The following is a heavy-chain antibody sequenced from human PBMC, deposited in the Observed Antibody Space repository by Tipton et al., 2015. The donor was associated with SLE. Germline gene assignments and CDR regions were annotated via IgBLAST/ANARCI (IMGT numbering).Heavy chain of an antibody. Sequence: GLVKPSETLSLTCTVSGGSISSISYYWGWIRRPPGKGLEWIGSSYYSGSTNYNPSLNSRVTMSVDTSKKQFSLRLNSVTAADTAVYYCARLVPSSSGSAFDYWGQGTLVTVSS. J-gene: IGHJ4*02. CDR3: ARLVPSSSGSAFDY. D-gene: IGHD6-6*01. CDR1: GGSISSISYY. V-gene: IGHV4-39*07. CDR2: SYYSGST.